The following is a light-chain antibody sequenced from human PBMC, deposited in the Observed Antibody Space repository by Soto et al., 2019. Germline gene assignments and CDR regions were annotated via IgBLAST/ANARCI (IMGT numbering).Light chain of an antibody. V-gene: IGKV3-20*01. J-gene: IGKJ2*01. CDR1: QSVRSRY. Sequence: EFAVTQSPGTLSLSLGERATLSCRTSQSVRSRYLAWYQQKPGQAPTLLIYDASSRPGGIPDRFIGSGSGTDFTLTISRLEPEDFAVYYCQQYGDSPDTFGQGTKLEIK. CDR3: QQYGDSPDT. CDR2: DAS.